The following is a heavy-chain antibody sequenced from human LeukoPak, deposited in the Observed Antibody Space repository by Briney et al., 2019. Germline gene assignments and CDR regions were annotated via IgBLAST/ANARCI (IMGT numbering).Heavy chain of an antibody. CDR1: GGSISSYY. Sequence: SETLSLTCTVSGGSISSYYWSWIRQPPGKGLEWIGYIYYSGSTNYNPSLKSRVTISVNTSKNQFSLKLSSVTAADTAVYYCARDVGGWYDYWGQGTLVTVSS. CDR2: IYYSGST. V-gene: IGHV4-59*01. CDR3: ARDVGGWYDY. D-gene: IGHD6-19*01. J-gene: IGHJ4*02.